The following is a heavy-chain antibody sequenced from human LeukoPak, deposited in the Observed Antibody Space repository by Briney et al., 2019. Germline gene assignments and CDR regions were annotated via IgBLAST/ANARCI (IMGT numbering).Heavy chain of an antibody. CDR2: MNPNSGNT. CDR3: ARDPAYYYDSSGYYYVDY. J-gene: IGHJ4*02. V-gene: IGHV1-8*03. Sequence: ASVKVSCKASGYTFTSYDINWVRQATGQGLEWMGWMNPNSGNTGYAQKFQGRVTITRNTSISTAYMELSSLRSEDTAVYYCARDPAYYYDSSGYYYVDYWGQGTLVTVSS. CDR1: GYTFTSYD. D-gene: IGHD3-22*01.